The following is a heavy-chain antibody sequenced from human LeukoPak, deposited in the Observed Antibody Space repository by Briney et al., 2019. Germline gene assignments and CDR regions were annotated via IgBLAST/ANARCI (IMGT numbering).Heavy chain of an antibody. D-gene: IGHD1-26*01. CDR1: GGSISSYY. CDR3: ARGSMADIVGATTVDY. V-gene: IGHV4-59*01. Sequence: PSETLSLTCTVSGGSISSYYWSWIRQPPGKGLEWIEYIYYSGSTNYNPSLKSRVTISVDTSKNQFSLKLSSVTAADTAVYYCARGSMADIVGATTVDYWGQGTLVTVSS. J-gene: IGHJ4*02. CDR2: IYYSGST.